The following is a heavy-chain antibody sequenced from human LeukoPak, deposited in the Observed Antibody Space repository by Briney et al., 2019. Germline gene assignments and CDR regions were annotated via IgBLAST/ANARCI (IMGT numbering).Heavy chain of an antibody. V-gene: IGHV1-2*06. CDR1: GYTFTGYY. J-gene: IGHJ4*02. D-gene: IGHD1-26*01. CDR3: ASQGGATRSVDY. Sequence: ASVKVSCRASGYTFTGYYMHWVRQAPGQGLEWMGRINPNSGGTNYAQKFQGRVTMTRDTSISTAYMELSRLRSDDTAVYYCASQGGATRSVDYWGQGTLVTVSS. CDR2: INPNSGGT.